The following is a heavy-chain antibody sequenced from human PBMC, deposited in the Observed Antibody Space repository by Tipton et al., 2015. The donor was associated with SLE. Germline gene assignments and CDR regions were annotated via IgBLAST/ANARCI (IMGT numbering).Heavy chain of an antibody. Sequence: TLSLTCTVADGSISNGNSYWTWIRQHPGKGLEWIGYIHYSGSTYYNPSLKSRVSISVDTSKNQFSLKVTSVTAADTAMYYCARGGSGWYAGFDYWGQGNLVAVSS. J-gene: IGHJ4*02. V-gene: IGHV4-31*03. CDR3: ARGGSGWYAGFDY. CDR1: DGSISNGNSY. D-gene: IGHD6-19*01. CDR2: IHYSGST.